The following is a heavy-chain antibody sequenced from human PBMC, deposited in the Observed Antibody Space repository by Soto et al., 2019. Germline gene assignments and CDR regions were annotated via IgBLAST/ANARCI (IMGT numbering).Heavy chain of an antibody. Sequence: ASVKVSCKASGYTFTRYDINWVRQATGQGLEWMGWMNPNSGNTGYAQKFQGRVTMTRNTSISTAYMELSSLRSEDTAVYYCARGPTYYDILTGHYSPIDYWGQGTLVTAPQ. CDR1: GYTFTRYD. CDR3: ARGPTYYDILTGHYSPIDY. V-gene: IGHV1-8*01. J-gene: IGHJ4*02. CDR2: MNPNSGNT. D-gene: IGHD3-9*01.